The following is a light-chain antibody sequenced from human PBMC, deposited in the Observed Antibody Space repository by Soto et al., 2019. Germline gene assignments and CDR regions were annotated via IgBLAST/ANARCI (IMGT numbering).Light chain of an antibody. J-gene: IGKJ1*01. CDR1: QSLSDT. CDR3: QQYRTWPRT. CDR2: GAS. V-gene: IGKV3-15*01. Sequence: EIVMTQSPATLSVSPGERATLSCRASQSLSDTLAWYQQKPGQAPRLLIYGASTRATGIPARFTGSGSGTEFPLTISSLQSEDIAGYYCQQYRTWPRTFGQGTKVEIK.